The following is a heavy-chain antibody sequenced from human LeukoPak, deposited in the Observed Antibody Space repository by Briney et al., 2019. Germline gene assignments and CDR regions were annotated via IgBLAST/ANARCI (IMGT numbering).Heavy chain of an antibody. Sequence: GGSLRLSCAASGFTFSSYWMSWVRQTPGKGLEWGANIKQDGSEKYYVDSVKGRFTISRDNAKNSLYLQMNSLRAEDTAVYYCATNMRVAVAGTWNYWGQGTLVTVSS. V-gene: IGHV3-7*01. D-gene: IGHD6-19*01. CDR2: IKQDGSEK. CDR3: ATNMRVAVAGTWNY. CDR1: GFTFSSYW. J-gene: IGHJ4*02.